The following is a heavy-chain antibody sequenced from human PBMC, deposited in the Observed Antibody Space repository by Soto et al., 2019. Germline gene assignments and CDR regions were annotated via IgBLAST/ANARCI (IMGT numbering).Heavy chain of an antibody. J-gene: IGHJ6*04. CDR3: ARASRVTAIRFYYGIDV. CDR1: GGTFSSYA. CDR2: IIPIFGTA. V-gene: IGHV1-69*13. D-gene: IGHD2-21*02. Sequence: SVKVSCKASGGTFSSYAISWVRQAPGQGLEWMGGIIPIFGTANYAQKFQGRVTITADESTSTAYMALSSLRSEDTAVYYCARASRVTAIRFYYGIDVWGKGTTVTVSS.